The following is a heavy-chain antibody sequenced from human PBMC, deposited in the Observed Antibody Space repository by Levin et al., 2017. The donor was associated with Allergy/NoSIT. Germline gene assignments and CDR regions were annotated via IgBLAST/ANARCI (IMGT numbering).Heavy chain of an antibody. V-gene: IGHV5-51*01. CDR3: ARHLLHEGFEIYGMDV. CDR2: IYPGDSDT. CDR1: GYSFTSYW. Sequence: NPGESLKISCKGSGYSFTSYWIGWVRQMPGKGLEWMGIIYPGDSDTRYSPSFQGQVTISADKSISTAYLQWSSLKASDTAMYYWARHLLHEGFEIYGMDVWGQGTTVTVSS. J-gene: IGHJ6*02.